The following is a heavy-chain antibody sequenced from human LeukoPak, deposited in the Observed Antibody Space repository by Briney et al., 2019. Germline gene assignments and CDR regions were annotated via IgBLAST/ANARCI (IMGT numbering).Heavy chain of an antibody. CDR2: IFYSGST. CDR3: ARGRSGIDAFDI. D-gene: IGHD3-3*01. J-gene: IGHJ3*02. V-gene: IGHV4-39*07. CDR1: GGSISTSNYY. Sequence: PSETLSLTCTVSGGSISTSNYYWGWIRQPPGKGLEWIGNIFYSGSTYYGPSLKSRLTISLDTSRNQFSLKLNSVTAADTAVYYCARGRSGIDAFDIWGQGTMVTVSS.